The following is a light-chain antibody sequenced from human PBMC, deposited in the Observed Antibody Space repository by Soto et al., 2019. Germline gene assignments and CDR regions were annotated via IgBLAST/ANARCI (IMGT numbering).Light chain of an antibody. CDR1: QGISSY. V-gene: IGKV1-9*01. Sequence: IQLTQSPSSLSASVGDRVTITCRASQGISSYLAWYQQKPGKAPKLLIYAASTLQSGVPSRFSGSGSGTDFTLTISSLQPEDFATYYCQQLNSYPIRTFGQGTKVEIK. J-gene: IGKJ1*01. CDR2: AAS. CDR3: QQLNSYPIRT.